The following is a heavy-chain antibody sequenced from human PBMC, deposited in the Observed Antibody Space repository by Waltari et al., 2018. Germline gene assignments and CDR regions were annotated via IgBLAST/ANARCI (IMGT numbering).Heavy chain of an antibody. J-gene: IGHJ4*02. D-gene: IGHD6-19*01. CDR1: EFTLSHSA. V-gene: IGHV3-23*01. CDR2: LVRSGFGT. Sequence: DVRLSESGGGLAQPGGSLRLSCVASEFTLSHSAMSWVRQAPGKGLEWVSALVRSGFGTHYADSVKGRFAISRDNAKNTLYLQMNSLRAEDTAVYYCAKCEMYDSGWCAFFRYWGQGTLVTVSS. CDR3: AKCEMYDSGWCAFFRY.